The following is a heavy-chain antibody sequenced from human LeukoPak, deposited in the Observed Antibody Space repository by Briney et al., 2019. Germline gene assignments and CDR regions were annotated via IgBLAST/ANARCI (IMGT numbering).Heavy chain of an antibody. D-gene: IGHD6-13*01. J-gene: IGHJ5*02. Sequence: GGSLRLSCAASGLIFSGSAMHWVRQAPGKGLEWVGRMRSKANNYATGYATSVIGRFTISRDDSKNTRYLEMNSLKIEDTAVYFCASQAGYSSSGETWGQGTLVTVSS. CDR3: ASQAGYSSSGET. CDR1: GLIFSGSA. V-gene: IGHV3-73*01. CDR2: MRSKANNYAT.